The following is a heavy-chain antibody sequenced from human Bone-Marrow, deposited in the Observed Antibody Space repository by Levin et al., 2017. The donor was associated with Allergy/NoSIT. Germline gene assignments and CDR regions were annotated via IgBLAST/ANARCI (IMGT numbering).Heavy chain of an antibody. V-gene: IGHV4-59*01. D-gene: IGHD3-16*01. J-gene: IGHJ1*01. CDR2: IYHSGST. CDR3: AGGVGTTHFQH. Sequence: PSETLSLTCSVSGGYISSYYWSWIRQPPGKGLEWIAYIYHSGSTNYNPSLKSRVTISVDRSKKQLSLKLNSVTAADTAVYYCAGGVGTTHFQHWGQGTLVTVSS. CDR1: GGYISSYY.